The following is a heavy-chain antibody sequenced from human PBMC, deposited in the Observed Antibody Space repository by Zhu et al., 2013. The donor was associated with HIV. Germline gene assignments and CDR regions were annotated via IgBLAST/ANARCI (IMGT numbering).Heavy chain of an antibody. Sequence: QVQLVQSGAEVKKPGSSVNVSCQAVGYKFIKHDIVWVRQAPGQGLEWMGGIIPIFGTANYAQKFQGRVTITADESTSTAYMELSSLRSDDTAVYYCATSPRRDGYNGADYFHHWGQGTLVTVSS. CDR1: GYKFIKHD. J-gene: IGHJ1*01. D-gene: IGHD5-12*01. V-gene: IGHV1-69*01. CDR3: ATSPRRDGYNGADYFHH. CDR2: IIPIFGTA.